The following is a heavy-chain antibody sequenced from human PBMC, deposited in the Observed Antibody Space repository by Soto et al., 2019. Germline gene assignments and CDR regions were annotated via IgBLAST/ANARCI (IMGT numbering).Heavy chain of an antibody. J-gene: IGHJ6*02. V-gene: IGHV1-69*13. D-gene: IGHD3-10*01. CDR3: GSGSPHETYYYYGMDV. CDR2: IIPIFGTA. Sequence: SVKVSCKASGGTFSSYAISWVRQAPGQGLEWMGGIIPIFGTANYAQKFQGRVTITADESTSTAYMELSSLRSEDTAVYYYGSGSPHETYYYYGMDVWGQGTTVTVSS. CDR1: GGTFSSYA.